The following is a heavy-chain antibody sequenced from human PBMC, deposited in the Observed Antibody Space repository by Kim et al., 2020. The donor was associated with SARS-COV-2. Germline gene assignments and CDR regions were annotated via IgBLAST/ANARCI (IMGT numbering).Heavy chain of an antibody. Sequence: GGSLRLSCAASGFTFSSYAMSWVRQAPGKGLEWVSAISGSGGSTYYADSVKGRFTISRDNSKNTLYLQMNSLRAEDTAVYYCAKDRGLRYFDWLLMHYGMDVWGQGTTVTVSS. CDR2: ISGSGGST. J-gene: IGHJ6*02. CDR1: GFTFSSYA. CDR3: AKDRGLRYFDWLLMHYGMDV. V-gene: IGHV3-23*01. D-gene: IGHD3-9*01.